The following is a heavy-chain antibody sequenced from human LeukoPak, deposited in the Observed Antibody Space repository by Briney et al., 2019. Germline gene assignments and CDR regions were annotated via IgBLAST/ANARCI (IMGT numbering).Heavy chain of an antibody. D-gene: IGHD5-18*01. CDR2: IYYSGST. Sequence: PSETLSLTCTVSGGSITSSGYYWGWVRQPPWKGLECIGQIYYSGSTYYNPSLKTRVPISVDPSKNKFTLTLSSLTARDTVVFYCARYTGYSYGYVHYGGRETGVTVFS. CDR1: GGSITSSGYY. V-gene: IGHV4-39*01. CDR3: ARYTGYSYGYVHY. J-gene: IGHJ4*02.